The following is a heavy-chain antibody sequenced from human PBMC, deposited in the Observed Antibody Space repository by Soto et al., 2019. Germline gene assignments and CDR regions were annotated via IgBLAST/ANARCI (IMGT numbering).Heavy chain of an antibody. V-gene: IGHV4-34*01. D-gene: IGHD6-13*01. CDR1: GGSFSGYY. J-gene: IGHJ4*02. Sequence: SETLSLXCAVYGGSFSGYYWTWIRQPPGKGLEWIGEINHRGRNNYNPSLKSRVTISVDTSKNQISLKLSSLTAADTAVYYCARAIEATAGTWYFDSWGQGTPVTVSS. CDR2: INHRGRN. CDR3: ARAIEATAGTWYFDS.